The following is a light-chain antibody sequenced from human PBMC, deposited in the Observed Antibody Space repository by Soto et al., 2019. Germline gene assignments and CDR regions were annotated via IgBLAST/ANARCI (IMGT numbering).Light chain of an antibody. Sequence: QSALTQPRSVSGSPGQSVTISCTGTSSDVGGYKYVSWYQQPPGKAPKLMISDVSKRPSGVPDRFSGSKSGNTASLTISGLQAEDEADYYCCSYAASYSLVFGGGTQLTV. CDR1: SSDVGGYKY. J-gene: IGLJ2*01. CDR3: CSYAASYSLV. CDR2: DVS. V-gene: IGLV2-11*01.